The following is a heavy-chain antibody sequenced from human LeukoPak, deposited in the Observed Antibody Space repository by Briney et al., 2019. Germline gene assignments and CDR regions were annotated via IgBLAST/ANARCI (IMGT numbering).Heavy chain of an antibody. J-gene: IGHJ5*02. CDR3: ARVGDYYDSSGYSNWFDP. CDR2: MNPNSGNT. V-gene: IGHV1-8*01. Sequence: ASVKVSCKASGYTLTSYDINWVRPATGQGLEWMGWMNPNSGNTGYAQKFQGRVTMTRNTSISTAYMELSSLRSEDTAVYYCARVGDYYDSSGYSNWFDPCGQGTLVTVSS. CDR1: GYTLTSYD. D-gene: IGHD3-22*01.